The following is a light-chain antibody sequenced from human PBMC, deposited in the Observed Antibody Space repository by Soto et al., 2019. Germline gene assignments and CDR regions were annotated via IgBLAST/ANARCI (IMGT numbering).Light chain of an antibody. Sequence: TVLTQSPGTLSLSPGEKAPLSCKTSQSVTSNLAWYQQKPGQAPRLLISGTSSKAAGIPDRLSGSGSGTDFTLTISRLEPEDFAVYYCQQYGSSPITFGQGTRLEIK. CDR2: GTS. CDR3: QQYGSSPIT. V-gene: IGKV3-20*01. J-gene: IGKJ5*01. CDR1: QSVTSN.